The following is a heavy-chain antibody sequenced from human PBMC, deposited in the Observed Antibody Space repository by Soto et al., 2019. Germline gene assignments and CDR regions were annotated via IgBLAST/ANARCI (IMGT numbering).Heavy chain of an antibody. V-gene: IGHV4-39*01. J-gene: IGHJ4*02. CDR3: ASSQKGYNWNYFDH. D-gene: IGHD1-20*01. CDR1: GGSISSSSYY. Sequence: SETLSLTCTVSGGSISSSSYYWGWLRQSPGRGPEWIGSVFYTGFTSYNPSLESRVSVSVDTSKNQFSLEVSAVTAADTAVYYCASSQKGYNWNYFDHWGQGALVTVSS. CDR2: VFYTGFT.